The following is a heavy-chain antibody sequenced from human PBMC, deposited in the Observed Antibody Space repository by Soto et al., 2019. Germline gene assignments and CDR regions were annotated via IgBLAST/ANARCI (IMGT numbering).Heavy chain of an antibody. D-gene: IGHD3-3*01. CDR2: IYYSGST. J-gene: IGHJ5*02. CDR1: GGSISSGDYY. CDR3: ARAHYDFWSGYSNCDP. Sequence: QVQLQESGPGLVKPSQTLSLTCTVSGGSISSGDYYWSWIRQPPGKGLEWIGYIYYSGSTYYNPSLKSRVTITVDTSKNQFSLKLSSVTAADTAVYYCARAHYDFWSGYSNCDPWGQGTLVTVSS. V-gene: IGHV4-30-4*01.